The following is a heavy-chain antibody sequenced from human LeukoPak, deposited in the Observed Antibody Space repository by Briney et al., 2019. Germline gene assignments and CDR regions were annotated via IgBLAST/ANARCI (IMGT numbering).Heavy chain of an antibody. CDR3: ARLRTLRAGMDV. D-gene: IGHD3/OR15-3a*01. V-gene: IGHV5-51*01. Sequence: GESLKISCKGSGYIFSTYWIAWVRQMPGKGLEWMGIIYPDDSDTRYSPSFQGQVTISVDKSIDTAFLQWSSLKASDTAMYSCARLRTLRAGMDVWGQGTTVTVSS. J-gene: IGHJ6*02. CDR1: GYIFSTYW. CDR2: IYPDDSDT.